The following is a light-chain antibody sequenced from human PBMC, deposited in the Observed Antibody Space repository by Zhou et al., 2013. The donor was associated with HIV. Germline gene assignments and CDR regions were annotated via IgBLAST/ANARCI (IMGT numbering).Light chain of an antibody. CDR1: QNVNGW. CDR3: LQFKSYPWT. V-gene: IGKV1-9*01. J-gene: IGKJ1*01. CDR2: AAS. Sequence: DIQLTQSPSTLSASVGDRVTITCRASQNVNGWLAWYQQNPGKAPKLLIYAASTLQRGVPSRFSGSQSATEFTLTISSLQPEDFATYYCLQFKSYPWTFGQGTKVEIK.